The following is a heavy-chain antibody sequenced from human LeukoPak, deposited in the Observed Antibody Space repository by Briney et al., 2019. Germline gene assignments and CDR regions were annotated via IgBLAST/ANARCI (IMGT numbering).Heavy chain of an antibody. D-gene: IGHD5-12*01. J-gene: IGHJ4*02. CDR1: GFTFSSYG. Sequence: PPGGSLRLSCAASGFTFSSYGMHWVRQAPGKGLEWVAVISYDGSNKYYADSVKGRFTISRDNSKNTPYLQMNSLRAEDTAVYYCAKSATKYSGYDEYYFDYWGQGTLDTVSS. CDR3: AKSATKYSGYDEYYFDY. V-gene: IGHV3-30*18. CDR2: ISYDGSNK.